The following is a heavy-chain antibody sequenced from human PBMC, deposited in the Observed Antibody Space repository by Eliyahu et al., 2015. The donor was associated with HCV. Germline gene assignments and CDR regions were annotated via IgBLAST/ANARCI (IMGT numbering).Heavy chain of an antibody. D-gene: IGHD3-22*01. Sequence: EVQLVESGGGLVQPGDSLXLSCAGSGFTFRGXPIHWVRQASGKGLEWVGHIRSEADSSATAYAASVKGRFIISRDDSKNTAYLQMDSLRTEDTAVYYCTRGPYDNSGYSYFYWGQGTLVTVSS. CDR1: GFTFRGXP. CDR2: IRSEADSSAT. CDR3: TRGPYDNSGYSYFY. V-gene: IGHV3-73*01. J-gene: IGHJ4*02.